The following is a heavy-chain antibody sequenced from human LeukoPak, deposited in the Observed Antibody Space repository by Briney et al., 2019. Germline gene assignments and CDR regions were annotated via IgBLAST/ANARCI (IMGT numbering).Heavy chain of an antibody. D-gene: IGHD6-19*01. J-gene: IGHJ4*02. CDR2: IYYSGST. CDR3: XXXVPGWAFDY. V-gene: IGHV4-39*01. Sequence: KPSETLSLTCTVSGGSISSSSYYWGWIRQPPGKGLEWIGSIYYSGSTYYNPSLKSRVTISVDTSKNQFSLKLSSVTAADTAAYXXXXXVPGWAFDYWGQGTLVTVSS. CDR1: GGSISSSSYY.